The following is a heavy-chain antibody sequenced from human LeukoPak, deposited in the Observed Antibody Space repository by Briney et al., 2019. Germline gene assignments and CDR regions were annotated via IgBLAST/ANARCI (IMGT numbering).Heavy chain of an antibody. CDR2: TSGSGAFT. CDR3: ARGRMYFDY. D-gene: IGHD2-8*01. J-gene: IGHJ4*02. V-gene: IGHV3-23*01. Sequence: QAGGSLRLSCAASGFAFGSYAMAWLRQAPGKGLEWVSATSGSGAFTYYADSVKGRFTISRDNSKNTLYLQMNSLRAEDTAVYYCARGRMYFDYWGQGTLVTVSS. CDR1: GFAFGSYA.